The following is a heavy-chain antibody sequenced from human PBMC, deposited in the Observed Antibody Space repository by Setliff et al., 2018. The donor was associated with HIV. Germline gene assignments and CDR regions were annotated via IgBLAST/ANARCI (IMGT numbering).Heavy chain of an antibody. CDR2: INPNSGGT. CDR1: GYSFSGYY. J-gene: IGHJ3*02. Sequence: GASVKVSCKASGYSFSGYYMHWVRQAPGQGLEWMGWINPNSGGTNYAQKFQGRVTMTRDTSISTAYLELSGLRSDDTAVYYCARGQGWYNWNDQAFDIWGQGTMVTVSS. D-gene: IGHD1-1*01. V-gene: IGHV1-2*02. CDR3: ARGQGWYNWNDQAFDI.